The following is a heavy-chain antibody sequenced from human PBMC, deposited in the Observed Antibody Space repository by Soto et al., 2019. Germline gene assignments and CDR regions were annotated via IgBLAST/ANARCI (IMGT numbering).Heavy chain of an antibody. V-gene: IGHV3-74*01. CDR3: TRDIGGKGAY. D-gene: IGHD3-10*01. CDR1: GFTFSSYW. CDR2: IDEYGSTI. Sequence: QPGGSLRLSCAASGFTFSSYWMHWVRQVPGKGLLWVSRIDEYGSTINYADSVKGRFTISRDNARNTLYLEMNSLRAEDTALYYCTRDIGGKGAYWGPGTLGTVSS. J-gene: IGHJ4*02.